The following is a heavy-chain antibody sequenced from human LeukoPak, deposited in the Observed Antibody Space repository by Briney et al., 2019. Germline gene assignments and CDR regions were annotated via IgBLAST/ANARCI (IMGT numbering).Heavy chain of an antibody. CDR1: GFTFSSYA. V-gene: IGHV3-64D*09. CDR2: ISSNGGST. Sequence: GGSLRLSCSASGFTFSSYAMHWVRQAPGKGLEYVSAISSNGGSTYYADSVKGRSTISRDNSKNTLYLQMSSLRAEDTAVYYCVRTQPPYYDFWSGRSPWFDPWGQGTLVTVSS. J-gene: IGHJ5*02. CDR3: VRTQPPYYDFWSGRSPWFDP. D-gene: IGHD3-3*01.